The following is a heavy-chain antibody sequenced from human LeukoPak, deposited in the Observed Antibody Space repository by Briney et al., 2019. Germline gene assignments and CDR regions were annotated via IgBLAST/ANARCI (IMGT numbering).Heavy chain of an antibody. Sequence: SETLSLTCTVSGGSISSYYWSWIRQPPGKGLEWIGFIYYSGSTNYYPSLKSRVTISVDTSKNQFSLKLSSVTAADTAVYYCARLAGDPMDLDYWGQGTLVTVSS. CDR3: ARLAGDPMDLDY. CDR2: IYYSGST. J-gene: IGHJ4*02. D-gene: IGHD3-10*01. CDR1: GGSISSYY. V-gene: IGHV4-59*08.